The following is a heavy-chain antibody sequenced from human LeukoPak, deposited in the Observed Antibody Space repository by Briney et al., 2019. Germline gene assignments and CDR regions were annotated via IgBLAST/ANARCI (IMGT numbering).Heavy chain of an antibody. CDR2: INHSGST. V-gene: IGHV4-34*01. D-gene: IGHD3-10*01. CDR1: GGSFSGYY. Sequence: SETLSLTCAVYGGSFSGYYWSWIRHPPGKGLEWIGEINHSGSTNYNPSLKSRVTISVDTSKNQFSLKLSSVTAADTAVYYCASLPGDHRWGQGTLVTVSS. CDR3: ASLPGDHR. J-gene: IGHJ4*02.